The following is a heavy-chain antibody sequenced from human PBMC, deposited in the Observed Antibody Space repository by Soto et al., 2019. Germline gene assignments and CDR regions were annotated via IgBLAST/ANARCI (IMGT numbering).Heavy chain of an antibody. V-gene: IGHV3-23*01. Sequence: GGSLRLSCAASGFTFSSYAMSWVRQAPGKGLEWVSAISGSGGSTYYADSVKGRFTISRDNSKNTLYLQMNSLRAEDTAVYYCAKDFVGSPPRYDFWSGYYDYYYYGMDVWGQGTTVTVSS. D-gene: IGHD3-3*01. CDR2: ISGSGGST. CDR1: GFTFSSYA. CDR3: AKDFVGSPPRYDFWSGYYDYYYYGMDV. J-gene: IGHJ6*02.